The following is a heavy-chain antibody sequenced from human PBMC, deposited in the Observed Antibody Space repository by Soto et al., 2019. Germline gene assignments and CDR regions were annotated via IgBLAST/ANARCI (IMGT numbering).Heavy chain of an antibody. CDR3: ARGAYCSGGSCSSWHNWNVLVADY. V-gene: IGHV1-18*04. Sequence: ASVKVSCKASGYTFTSYGISWVRQAPGQGLEWMGWISAYNGNTNYAQKLQGRVTMTTDTSTSTAYMELRSLRSDDTAMYYCARGAYCSGGSCSSWHNWNVLVADYWGQGTLVTVSS. D-gene: IGHD2-15*01. CDR1: GYTFTSYG. J-gene: IGHJ4*02. CDR2: ISAYNGNT.